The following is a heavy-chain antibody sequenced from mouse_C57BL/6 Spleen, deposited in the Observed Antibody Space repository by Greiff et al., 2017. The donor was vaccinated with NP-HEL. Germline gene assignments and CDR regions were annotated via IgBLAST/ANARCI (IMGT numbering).Heavy chain of an antibody. CDR2: INPSTGGT. V-gene: IGHV1-42*01. CDR3: ARILSYYYGSSYWYFDV. CDR1: GYSFTGYY. J-gene: IGHJ1*03. D-gene: IGHD1-1*01. Sequence: EVQLQQSGHELVKPGASVKISCKASGYSFTGYYMNWVKQSPEKSLEWIGEINPSTGGTTYNQKFKAKATLTVDKSSSTAYMQLKSLTSEDSAVYYCARILSYYYGSSYWYFDVWGTGTTVTVSS.